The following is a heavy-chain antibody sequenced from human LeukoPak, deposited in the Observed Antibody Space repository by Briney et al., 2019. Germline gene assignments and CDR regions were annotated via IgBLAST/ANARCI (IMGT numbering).Heavy chain of an antibody. Sequence: ASVKVSCTASGYTFTGYYMHWVRQAPGQGLEWMGWINPNSGGTNYAQKFQGRVTMTRDTSISTAYVELRRVRCDETAVYYCARDYCSGGSCYLGAFDIWGQGTMVTVSS. CDR3: ARDYCSGGSCYLGAFDI. J-gene: IGHJ3*02. V-gene: IGHV1-2*02. CDR2: INPNSGGT. CDR1: GYTFTGYY. D-gene: IGHD2-15*01.